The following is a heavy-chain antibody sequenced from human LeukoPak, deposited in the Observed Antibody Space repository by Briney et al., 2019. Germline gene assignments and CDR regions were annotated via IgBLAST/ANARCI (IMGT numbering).Heavy chain of an antibody. V-gene: IGHV3-72*01. Sequence: WVGRIRNKATSYTTEYAASVKGRFTISRDDSKNSVYLQMNNLQTEDTAVYYCAGGSRGYFDYWGQGTLVTVSS. CDR2: IRNKATSYTT. CDR3: AGGSRGYFDY. D-gene: IGHD5-12*01. J-gene: IGHJ4*02.